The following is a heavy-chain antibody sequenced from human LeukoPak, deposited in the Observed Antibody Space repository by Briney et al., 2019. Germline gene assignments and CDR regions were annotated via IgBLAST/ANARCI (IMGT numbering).Heavy chain of an antibody. J-gene: IGHJ5*02. CDR1: GYSFTSYW. CDR2: IYPGDSDT. Sequence: GESLKISCEGSGYSFTSYWIGWVRPMPGKGLEWMWIIYPGDSDTRYSPSFQGQVTISADKSISTAYLQWSSLKASDTAMYYCARLTVSSSAWFDPWGQGTLVTVSS. CDR3: ARLTVSSSAWFDP. V-gene: IGHV5-51*01.